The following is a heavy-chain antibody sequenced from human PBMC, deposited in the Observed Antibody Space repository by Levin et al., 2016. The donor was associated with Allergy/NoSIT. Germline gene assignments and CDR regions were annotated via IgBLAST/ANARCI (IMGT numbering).Heavy chain of an antibody. Sequence: WIRQPPGKGLEWIGEINHSGSTNYNPSLKSRVTISVDTSKNQFSLKLSSVTAADTAVYYCARGKAYNWNYSRWFDPWGQGTLVTVSS. J-gene: IGHJ5*02. V-gene: IGHV4-34*01. D-gene: IGHD1-7*01. CDR3: ARGKAYNWNYSRWFDP. CDR2: INHSGST.